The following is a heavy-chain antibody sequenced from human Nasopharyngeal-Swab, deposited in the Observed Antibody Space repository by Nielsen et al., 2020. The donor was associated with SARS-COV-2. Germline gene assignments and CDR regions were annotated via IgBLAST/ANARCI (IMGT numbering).Heavy chain of an antibody. J-gene: IGHJ6*02. CDR3: ARVSWDGYYYYYGLDV. CDR1: GGSISSGGYY. V-gene: IGHV4-61*08. CDR2: IYYSGST. Sequence: ETLSLTCTVSGGSISSGGYYWSWNRQPQGKGLEWIGYIYYSGSTNYNPPVKSPVTISVDTSKNQFSLKLSSVTAADTAVYYCARVSWDGYYYYYGLDVWGQGTTVTVSS. D-gene: IGHD5-24*01.